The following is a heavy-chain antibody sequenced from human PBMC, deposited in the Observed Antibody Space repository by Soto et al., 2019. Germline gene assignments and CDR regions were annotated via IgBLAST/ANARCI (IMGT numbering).Heavy chain of an antibody. CDR1: GFNFGSYA. V-gene: IGHV3-23*01. CDR2: VSGSGGSP. D-gene: IGHD4-4*01. Sequence: EEQLLESGGGLVQPGGSLRLSCAASGFNFGSYAMGWVRQAPGKGLEWVSGVSGSGGSPYYADSVKGRLTISKDKSKNTLLLDLNNLRPEDTAVYFCVKDRQYPRDYFHYWGQGTLVSVAS. CDR3: VKDRQYPRDYFHY. J-gene: IGHJ4*02.